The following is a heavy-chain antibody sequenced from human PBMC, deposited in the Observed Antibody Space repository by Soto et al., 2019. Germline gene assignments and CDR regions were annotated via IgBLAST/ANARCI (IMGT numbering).Heavy chain of an antibody. D-gene: IGHD6-19*01. J-gene: IGHJ4*02. Sequence: EVQLVESGGGLVQPGGSLKLSCAASGFTFSGSAMHWVRQASGKGLEWVGRIRSKANSYATAYAASVKGRFTISRDDSKNTAYLQMNSLKTEDTAVYYCTRLAESKGWYRGGIDYWGQGTLVTVSS. CDR1: GFTFSGSA. CDR2: IRSKANSYAT. V-gene: IGHV3-73*01. CDR3: TRLAESKGWYRGGIDY.